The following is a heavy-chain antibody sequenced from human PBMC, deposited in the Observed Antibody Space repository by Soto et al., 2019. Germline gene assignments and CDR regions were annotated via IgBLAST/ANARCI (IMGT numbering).Heavy chain of an antibody. D-gene: IGHD3-3*01. J-gene: IGHJ3*02. CDR2: ISYDGSNK. V-gene: IGHV3-30-3*01. Sequence: QVQLVESGGGVVQPGRSLRLSCAVSGFTFSSYAMHWVRQAPGKGLEWVAVISYDGSNKNYADSVKGRFTISRDNSKNTLYLQMNTLRAEDTAVYYCARDWSRSGYCTSSFDIWGQGTMVTVSS. CDR1: GFTFSSYA. CDR3: ARDWSRSGYCTSSFDI.